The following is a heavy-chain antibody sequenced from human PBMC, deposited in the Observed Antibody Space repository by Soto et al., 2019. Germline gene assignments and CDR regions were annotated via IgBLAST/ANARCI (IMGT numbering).Heavy chain of an antibody. Sequence: GGSLRLSCEASGFAFSISGMHWVRQAPGKRPEWVAVISSDGSDKYYAGSVKGRFTISRDNSKNTLYLQMNSLRTEDTAVYYCAKDTRNTAMVMAYWGQGALVTVSS. CDR2: ISSDGSDK. CDR1: GFAFSISG. D-gene: IGHD5-18*01. J-gene: IGHJ4*02. CDR3: AKDTRNTAMVMAY. V-gene: IGHV3-30*18.